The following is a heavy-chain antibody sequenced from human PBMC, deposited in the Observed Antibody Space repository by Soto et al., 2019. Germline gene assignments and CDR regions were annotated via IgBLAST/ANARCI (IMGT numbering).Heavy chain of an antibody. Sequence: SETLSLTCTVSGGSISSYYWSWIRQPPGKGLEWIGYIYYSGSTNYNPSLKSRVTISVDTSKNQFSLKLSSVTAADTAVYYCAREGVDSSGYYYGARYYYGMDVWGQGTTVTVSS. CDR3: AREGVDSSGYYYGARYYYGMDV. CDR1: GGSISSYY. V-gene: IGHV4-59*01. J-gene: IGHJ6*02. D-gene: IGHD3-22*01. CDR2: IYYSGST.